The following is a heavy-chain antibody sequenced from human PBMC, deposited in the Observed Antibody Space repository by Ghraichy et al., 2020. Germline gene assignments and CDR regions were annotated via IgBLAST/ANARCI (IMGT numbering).Heavy chain of an antibody. CDR2: ISGSGTTV. J-gene: IGHJ4*02. CDR1: GFTFSDYY. D-gene: IGHD6-19*01. V-gene: IGHV3-11*01. CDR3: AREAGGWQGVVAY. Sequence: GGSLRLSCAASGFTFSDYYINWIRQAPGKGLEWISYISGSGTTVYYADSVKGRFTISRDNAKNSLYLQMNSLRAEDTALYYCAREAGGWQGVVAYWGQGTLVTVSS.